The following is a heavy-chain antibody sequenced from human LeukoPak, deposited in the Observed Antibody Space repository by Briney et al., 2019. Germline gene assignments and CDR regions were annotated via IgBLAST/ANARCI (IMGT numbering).Heavy chain of an antibody. D-gene: IGHD3-10*01. CDR2: IYPGDSDT. J-gene: IGHJ6*03. V-gene: IGHV5-51*01. CDR1: GSNFTNYW. CDR3: ARHLTMVRDYFYYYYMDV. Sequence: GASLKISCKGSGSNFTNYWIAWVRPMPGKGLEWMGIIYPGDSDTRYSPSFQGQVTISADKSISTAYLQWSSLKASDTAIYYCARHLTMVRDYFYYYYMDVWGKGTTVTVSS.